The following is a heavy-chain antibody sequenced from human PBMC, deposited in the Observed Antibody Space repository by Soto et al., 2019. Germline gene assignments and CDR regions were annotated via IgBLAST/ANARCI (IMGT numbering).Heavy chain of an antibody. V-gene: IGHV3-74*01. J-gene: IGHJ3*01. CDR2: IQNDGSRT. D-gene: IGHD4-4*01. CDR1: GFTFDYYW. CDR3: ARGNLGGFDL. Sequence: EVQLVESEGGLVQRGGSLRLSCAASGFTFDYYWMHWVRQAPGQGLVWVAHIQNDGSRTTYADSVKGRFTISRDNAKNKMYLQMSSLGAEDTAVYYCARGNLGGFDLWGQGTTVTVSS.